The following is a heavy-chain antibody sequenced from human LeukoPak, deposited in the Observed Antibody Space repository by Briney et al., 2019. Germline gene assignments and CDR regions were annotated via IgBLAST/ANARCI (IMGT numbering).Heavy chain of an antibody. J-gene: IGHJ3*01. Sequence: GGSLRLSRVASGLTFSTYAMTWVRQAPGKGLEWVSSIGGGGADKYYADSVKGRFTISRDDSKNTLSLQMNSLKTEDTAVYYCARAGLVVVTAKKSDAFDVWGQGTMVTVSS. CDR2: IGGGGADK. V-gene: IGHV3-23*01. CDR1: GLTFSTYA. D-gene: IGHD2-21*02. CDR3: ARAGLVVVTAKKSDAFDV.